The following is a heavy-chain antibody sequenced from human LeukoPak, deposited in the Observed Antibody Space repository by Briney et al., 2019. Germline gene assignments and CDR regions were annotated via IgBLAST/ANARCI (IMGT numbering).Heavy chain of an antibody. V-gene: IGHV4-39*07. Sequence: SETLSLTCTVSGGSISSSSYYWGWIRQPPGEGLEWIGGIYYSGSSYYNPSLKSRVTISVDTSKNQFSLKLSSVTAADTAVYYCAREITWHMDVRGKGTTVTVSS. J-gene: IGHJ6*03. CDR2: IYYSGSS. CDR3: AREITWHMDV. D-gene: IGHD1-14*01. CDR1: GGSISSSSYY.